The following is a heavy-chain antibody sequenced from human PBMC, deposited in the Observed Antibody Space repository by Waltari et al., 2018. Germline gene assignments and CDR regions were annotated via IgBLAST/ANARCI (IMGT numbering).Heavy chain of an antibody. CDR2: INPKSGGT. CDR3: ARDGSTVTTPY. CDR1: GYTFTGSY. D-gene: IGHD4-17*01. J-gene: IGHJ4*02. Sequence: QVQLVQSGAEVKKPGASVKVSCKASGYTFTGSYMHWVRQAPGQGLEWMGRINPKSGGTNDAQKLQGRVTMTRDTSISTAYMELGRLRSDDTAVYYCARDGSTVTTPYWGQGTLVTVSS. V-gene: IGHV1-2*06.